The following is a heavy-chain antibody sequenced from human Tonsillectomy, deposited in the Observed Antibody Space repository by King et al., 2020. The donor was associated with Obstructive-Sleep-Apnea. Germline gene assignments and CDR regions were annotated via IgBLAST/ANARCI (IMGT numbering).Heavy chain of an antibody. CDR1: GFTFDDYA. CDR3: AKDMSSGWYGPLDH. CDR2: INWNTGTI. D-gene: IGHD6-19*01. J-gene: IGHJ4*02. V-gene: IGHV3-9*01. Sequence: VQLVESGGGSVQPGRSLRLSCAASGFTFDDYAMHWVRQAPGKGLEWVSGINWNTGTIGYADSVKGRFTISRDNAKSSLFLQMNSLRPEDTAFYYCAKDMSSGWYGPLDHWGQGILVTVSS.